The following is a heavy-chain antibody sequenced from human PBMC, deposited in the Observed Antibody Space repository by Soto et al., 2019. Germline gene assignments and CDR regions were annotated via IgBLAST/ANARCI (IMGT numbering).Heavy chain of an antibody. J-gene: IGHJ5*02. Sequence: GGSLRLSCAASGFTFSSYAMSWVRQAPGKGLEWVSAISGSGGRTYYADSVKGRLTISRDNSKNTLYLQMNSLRAEDTAVYYCAKDTNGVDTGPWGQGTLVTVSS. CDR2: ISGSGGRT. CDR3: AKDTNGVDTGP. CDR1: GFTFSSYA. V-gene: IGHV3-23*01. D-gene: IGHD2-8*01.